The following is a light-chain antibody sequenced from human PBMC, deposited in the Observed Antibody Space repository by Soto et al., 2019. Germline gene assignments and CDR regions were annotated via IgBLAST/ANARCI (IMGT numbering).Light chain of an antibody. J-gene: IGLJ2*01. CDR1: SSDVGGYNY. Sequence: QSVLTQPPSASGSPGQSVTISCIGTSSDVGGYNYVSWYQQHPGKAPKVMIYEVSKRPSGVPDRFSGSKSGNTASLTVSGLQAEDEADYYCSSYAASNNLGVFGGGTKLTVL. CDR2: EVS. V-gene: IGLV2-8*01. CDR3: SSYAASNNLGV.